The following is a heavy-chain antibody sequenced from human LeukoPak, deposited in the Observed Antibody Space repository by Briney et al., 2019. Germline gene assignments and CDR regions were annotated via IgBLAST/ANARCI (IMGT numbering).Heavy chain of an antibody. Sequence: PGGSLRLSCAASGFTFSSYSMNWVRQAPGKGLEWVSSISSSSSYIYYADSVKGRFTISRDNAKNSLYLQMNSLRAEDTAVYYCARETIVGATQAFDIWGQGTMVTVSS. CDR2: ISSSSSYI. CDR1: GFTFSSYS. CDR3: ARETIVGATQAFDI. J-gene: IGHJ3*02. D-gene: IGHD1-26*01. V-gene: IGHV3-21*01.